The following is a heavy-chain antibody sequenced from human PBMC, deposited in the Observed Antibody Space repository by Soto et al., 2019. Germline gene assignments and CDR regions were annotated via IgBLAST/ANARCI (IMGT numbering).Heavy chain of an antibody. J-gene: IGHJ5*02. CDR2: LNAGNGYT. CDR1: GYTFISYA. CDR3: ARVYGDYFWFDP. V-gene: IGHV1-3*01. D-gene: IGHD4-17*01. Sequence: ASVKVSCKASGYTFISYAIHWVRQAPGQRLEWMGWLNAGNGYTKYSQKLQGRVTLTRDTSASTAYMELTSLRSEDTAVYYCARVYGDYFWFDPSGQGTPVTVSS.